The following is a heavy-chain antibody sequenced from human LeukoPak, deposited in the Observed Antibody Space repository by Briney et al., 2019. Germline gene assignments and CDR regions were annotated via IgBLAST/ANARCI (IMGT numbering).Heavy chain of an antibody. CDR1: GGSISSYY. D-gene: IGHD6-13*01. CDR2: IYYSGST. Sequence: SETLSLTCTVSGGSISSYYWSWIRQPPGKGLEWIGYIYYSGSTNYNPSLKSRITISVDTSKNQFSLKLSSVTAADTAVYYCARLHSTHSSNSWGQGTLVTVSS. J-gene: IGHJ4*02. CDR3: ARLHSTHSSNS. V-gene: IGHV4-59*01.